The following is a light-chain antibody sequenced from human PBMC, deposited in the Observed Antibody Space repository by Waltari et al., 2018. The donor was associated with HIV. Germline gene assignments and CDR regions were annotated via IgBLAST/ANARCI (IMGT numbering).Light chain of an antibody. Sequence: EIVLTPSPGTLSLSPRKRATLPCRASQTITTNYLAWYQQKPGQAPRLLISGALTRATGIPARFSVNASGTDFTLTISRLEPEDVAVYFCQQYGDPPWTFGQGTKVEIK. V-gene: IGKV3-20*01. CDR1: QTITTNY. CDR3: QQYGDPPWT. CDR2: GAL. J-gene: IGKJ1*01.